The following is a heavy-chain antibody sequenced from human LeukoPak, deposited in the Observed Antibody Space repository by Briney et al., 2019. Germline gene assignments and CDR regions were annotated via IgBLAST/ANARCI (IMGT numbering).Heavy chain of an antibody. V-gene: IGHV4-34*01. D-gene: IGHD2-2*01. Sequence: SETLSLTCAVYGGSFSGYYWSWIRQPPGKGLEWIGKINHSGSTNYNPSLKSRVTISVDTSKNQFSLKLSSVTAADTAVYYCARAGPELDIVVVPAAGGRWFDPWGQGTLVTVSS. CDR1: GGSFSGYY. CDR2: INHSGST. J-gene: IGHJ5*02. CDR3: ARAGPELDIVVVPAAGGRWFDP.